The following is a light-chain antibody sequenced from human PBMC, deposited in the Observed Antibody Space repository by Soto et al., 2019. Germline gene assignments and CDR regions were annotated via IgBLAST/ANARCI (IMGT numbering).Light chain of an antibody. Sequence: QLVLTQPPSASGTPGQRVTISCSGSSSNIGANTVNWYQQLPGAAPKLLIYSNNQRPSGVPDRFSGSRSGTSASLAISGLQSDDEADYYCAAWDDSLWVFGGGTKLTVL. J-gene: IGLJ3*02. CDR2: SNN. V-gene: IGLV1-44*01. CDR3: AAWDDSLWV. CDR1: SSNIGANT.